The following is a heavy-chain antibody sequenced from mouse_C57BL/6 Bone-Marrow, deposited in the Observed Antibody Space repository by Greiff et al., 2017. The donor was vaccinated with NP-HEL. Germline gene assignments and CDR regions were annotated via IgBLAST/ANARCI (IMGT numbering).Heavy chain of an antibody. Sequence: QVQLQQSGAELVRPGASVTLSCKASGYTFTDYEMHWVKQTPVHGLEWIGAIDPETGGTAYNQKFKGKAILTVDKSSSTAYMELRSLTSEDSAVYYCTSSYGYFDVWGRGTTITVTA. CDR1: GYTFTDYE. J-gene: IGHJ1*03. CDR2: IDPETGGT. V-gene: IGHV1-15*01. CDR3: TSSYGYFDV.